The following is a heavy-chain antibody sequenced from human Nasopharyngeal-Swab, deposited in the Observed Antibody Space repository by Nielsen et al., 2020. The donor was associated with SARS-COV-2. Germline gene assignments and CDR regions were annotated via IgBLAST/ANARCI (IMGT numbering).Heavy chain of an antibody. D-gene: IGHD2-15*01. Sequence: GGSLRLSCAASGFTFSSYAMSWVRQAPGKGLEWVSVIYSGGSTYYADSVKGRFTISRDNSKNTLYLQMNSLRAEDTAVYYCARDRGGPFDYWGQGTLVTVSS. CDR2: IYSGGST. CDR1: GFTFSSYA. CDR3: ARDRGGPFDY. J-gene: IGHJ4*02. V-gene: IGHV3-53*01.